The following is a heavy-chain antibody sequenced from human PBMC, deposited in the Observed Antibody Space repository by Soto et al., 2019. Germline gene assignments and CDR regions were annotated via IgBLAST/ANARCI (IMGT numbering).Heavy chain of an antibody. Sequence: SETLSLTCTVSGGSISSYYWSWIRQPPGKGLEWIGYIYYSGSTNYNPSLKSRVTISVDTSKNQFSLKLSSVTAADTAVYYCARGLVGATTGYFDYWGQGTLVTVSS. D-gene: IGHD1-26*01. J-gene: IGHJ4*02. CDR3: ARGLVGATTGYFDY. CDR2: IYYSGST. V-gene: IGHV4-59*01. CDR1: GGSISSYY.